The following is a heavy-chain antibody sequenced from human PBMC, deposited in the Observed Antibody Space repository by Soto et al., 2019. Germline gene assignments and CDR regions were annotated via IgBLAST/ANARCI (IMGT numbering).Heavy chain of an antibody. D-gene: IGHD5-18*01. V-gene: IGHV3-74*01. CDR1: GFTFSSYG. Sequence: GGSLRLSCAVSGFTFSSYGMHWVRQAPGKGLVWVSRINIDGGSTSYADSVKGRFTISRDNAKNTLYLQMNSLRAEDTAVYYCARDCGTAMCTAYYYYYYGMDVWGQGTTVTVSS. CDR3: ARDCGTAMCTAYYYYYYGMDV. CDR2: INIDGGST. J-gene: IGHJ6*02.